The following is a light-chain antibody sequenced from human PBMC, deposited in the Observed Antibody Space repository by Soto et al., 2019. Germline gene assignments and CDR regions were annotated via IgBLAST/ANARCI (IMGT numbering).Light chain of an antibody. CDR3: SSYTSSSTQV. Sequence: QSALTQPASVSGSPGQSITISCTGTSSDVGGYNYVSWYQQHPGKVPKLMIFEVNNRPSGVSNRFSGSKSGNTASLTISGLQAEDEDDYYCSSYTSSSTQVLGGGTKLTVL. CDR2: EVN. J-gene: IGLJ3*02. CDR1: SSDVGGYNY. V-gene: IGLV2-14*01.